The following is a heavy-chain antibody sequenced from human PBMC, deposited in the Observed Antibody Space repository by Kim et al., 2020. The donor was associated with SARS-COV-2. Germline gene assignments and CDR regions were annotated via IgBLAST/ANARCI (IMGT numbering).Heavy chain of an antibody. V-gene: IGHV3-23*01. J-gene: IGHJ4*02. D-gene: IGHD6-13*01. Sequence: DSVKGRFTISRDNSKNTLYLQMNSLRAEDTAVYYCAKEGYSSSWYLGFDYWGQGTLVTVSS. CDR3: AKEGYSSSWYLGFDY.